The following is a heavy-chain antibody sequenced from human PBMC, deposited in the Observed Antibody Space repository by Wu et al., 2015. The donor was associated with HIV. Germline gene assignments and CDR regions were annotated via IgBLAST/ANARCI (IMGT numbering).Heavy chain of an antibody. CDR1: GVTLSSFA. D-gene: IGHD2-2*01. CDR2: VNPMFDRT. V-gene: IGHV1-69*15. J-gene: IGHJ4*02. Sequence: QVQLVQSGAEVKKPGSSVKVSCKASGVTLSSFAFTWVRQAPGQGLEWMGRVNPMFDRTNYAQDFQGRVTITADESSNTVFMEVSSLRSEDTAFYYCASDRPQQCGGTSCHHDSWGQGTLVVVTS. CDR3: ASDRPQQCGGTSCHHDS.